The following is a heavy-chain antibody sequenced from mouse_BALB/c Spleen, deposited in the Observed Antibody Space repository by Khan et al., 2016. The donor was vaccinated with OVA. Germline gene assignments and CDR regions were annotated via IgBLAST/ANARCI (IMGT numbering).Heavy chain of an antibody. J-gene: IGHJ4*01. D-gene: IGHD2-10*01. CDR2: IWGGGST. CDR1: GFSLTDYG. V-gene: IGHV2-6-5*01. CDR3: AKSFYAHYYAMDY. Sequence: QVQLKESGPGLVAPSQSLSITCTVSGFSLTDYGVSWIRQPPGKGLEWLGVIWGGGSTYYNSALKSRLSISKDDSKSQVFLKMNSLQTDDTAMYYCAKSFYAHYYAMDYWGQGTSVTVSS.